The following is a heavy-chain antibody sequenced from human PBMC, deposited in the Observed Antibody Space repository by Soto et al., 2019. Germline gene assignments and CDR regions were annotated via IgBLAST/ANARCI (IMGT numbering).Heavy chain of an antibody. D-gene: IGHD3-22*01. Sequence: SETLSLTCAVYGGSISSSNWWSWVRQPPGKGLEWIGEIYHSGSTNYNPSLKSRVTISVDKSKNQFSLKLSSVTAADTAVYYCARDRYYDSSGYYHHYYFDYWGQGTLVTVSS. V-gene: IGHV4-4*02. CDR3: ARDRYYDSSGYYHHYYFDY. CDR1: GGSISSSNW. CDR2: IYHSGST. J-gene: IGHJ4*02.